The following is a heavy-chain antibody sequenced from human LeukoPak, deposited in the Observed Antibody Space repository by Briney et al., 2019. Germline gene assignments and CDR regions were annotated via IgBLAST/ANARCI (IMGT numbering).Heavy chain of an antibody. V-gene: IGHV4-4*07. D-gene: IGHD2-2*01. Sequence: SETLSLTCTVSGGSISTYYWSWIRQPAGKRLECIGRIHSSGTTHYNPSLRSRVTLSIDTSKNQFSLKLSSVTAADTAVYYCGRLNLPAVSGAFDYWGQGTLVTVSS. CDR2: IHSSGTT. CDR1: GGSISTYY. J-gene: IGHJ4*02. CDR3: GRLNLPAVSGAFDY.